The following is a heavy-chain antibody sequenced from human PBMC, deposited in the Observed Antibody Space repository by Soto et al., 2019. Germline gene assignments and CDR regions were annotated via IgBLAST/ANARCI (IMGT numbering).Heavy chain of an antibody. CDR3: ARDFFGVVIKGNDAFDI. V-gene: IGHV1-18*01. D-gene: IGHD3-3*01. J-gene: IGHJ3*02. Sequence: QVQLVQSGAEVKKPGASVKVSCKASGYTFTSYGISWVRQAPGQGLEWMGWISAYNGNTNYAQKLQGRVTMTTDSSTSTAYMELRSLSADDTAVYYCARDFFGVVIKGNDAFDIWGQGTMVTVSS. CDR1: GYTFTSYG. CDR2: ISAYNGNT.